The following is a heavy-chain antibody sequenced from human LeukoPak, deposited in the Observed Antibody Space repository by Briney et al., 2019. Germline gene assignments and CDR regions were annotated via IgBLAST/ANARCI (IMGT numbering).Heavy chain of an antibody. J-gene: IGHJ3*02. D-gene: IGHD6-13*01. CDR3: ASGYSSHDAFDI. CDR2: IYYSGST. V-gene: IGHV4-59*01. CDR1: GGSNSSYY. Sequence: PSETLSLTCTVSGGSNSSYYWSWIRQPPGKGLEWIGYIYYSGSTNYNPSLKSRVTISVDTSKNQFSLKLSSVTAADTAVYYCASGYSSHDAFDIWGQGTMVTVSS.